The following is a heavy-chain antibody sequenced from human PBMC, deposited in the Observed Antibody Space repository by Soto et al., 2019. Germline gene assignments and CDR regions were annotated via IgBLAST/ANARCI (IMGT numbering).Heavy chain of an antibody. CDR3: ARDPTIFGVVQNYGMDV. D-gene: IGHD3-3*01. CDR1: GYTFTTFG. V-gene: IGHV1-18*01. J-gene: IGHJ6*02. Sequence: QVQLVQSGAEVKKPGASVKVSCKASGYTFTTFGISWVRQAPGQGLEWMGWISAYNGYTNYAQKLQGRVTMTTDTATSTAYMELRILRSDDTAVYYCARDPTIFGVVQNYGMDVWGQGTTVTVSS. CDR2: ISAYNGYT.